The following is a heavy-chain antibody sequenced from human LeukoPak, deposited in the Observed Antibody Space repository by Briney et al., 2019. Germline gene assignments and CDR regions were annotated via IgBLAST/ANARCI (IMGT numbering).Heavy chain of an antibody. V-gene: IGHV3-23*01. J-gene: IGHJ4*02. CDR1: GFTFSSYA. CDR2: ISGSGGST. Sequence: PGGSLRLSCAASGFTFSSYAMSWVRQAPGKGLEWVSAISGSGGSTYYADSVKGRFTISRDNSKNTLYLQMNSLRAEDTAVYYCAKDLPLWFGELRGYLDYWGQGTLVTVSS. D-gene: IGHD3-10*01. CDR3: AKDLPLWFGELRGYLDY.